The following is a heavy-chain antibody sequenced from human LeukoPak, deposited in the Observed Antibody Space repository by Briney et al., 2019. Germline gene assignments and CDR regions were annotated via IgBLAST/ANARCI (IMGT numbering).Heavy chain of an antibody. CDR1: GFTFSTYW. V-gene: IGHV3-74*01. Sequence: GGSLRLSCAASGFTFSTYWMHWVHHAPGKGLVWVSRINSDGSSTRYADSVQGRFTISRDNGKNTLYLEMNGMRLEDTAVYYCSRGDYDSIGYYPFDYWGQGTLVTVSS. D-gene: IGHD3-22*01. J-gene: IGHJ4*02. CDR3: SRGDYDSIGYYPFDY. CDR2: INSDGSST.